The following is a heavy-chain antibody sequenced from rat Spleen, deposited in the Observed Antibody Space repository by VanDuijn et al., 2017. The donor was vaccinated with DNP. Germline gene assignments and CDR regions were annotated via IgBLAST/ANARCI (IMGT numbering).Heavy chain of an antibody. D-gene: IGHD1-11*01. CDR2: ISTSGGST. CDR1: GFTFSDYD. V-gene: IGHV5-20*01. J-gene: IGHJ3*01. Sequence: EVQLVESGGGLVQPGRSLKLSCAASGFTFSDYDMAWVRQAPSKGLEWVASISTSGGSTYYRDSVKDRFTISRDNTRSSLYLQMDSLRSEDTATYYCTTVYGGYSGWFASWGQGTLVTVSS. CDR3: TTVYGGYSGWFAS.